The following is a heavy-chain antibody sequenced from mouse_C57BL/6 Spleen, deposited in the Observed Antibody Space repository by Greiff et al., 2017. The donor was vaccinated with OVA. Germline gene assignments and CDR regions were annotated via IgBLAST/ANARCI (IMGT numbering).Heavy chain of an antibody. CDR1: GYTFTSYS. CDR3: ARSYYYGTPYDMDY. D-gene: IGHD1-1*01. V-gene: IGHV1-4*01. J-gene: IGHJ4*01. CDR2: INPSSGYT. Sequence: QVQLQQSGAELARPGASVKLSCKASGYTFTSYSMHWVKQRPGQGLEWIGYINPSSGYTNYNPKFQDKATLTADKSSSTAYMQLSSLTSEDSAVDYCARSYYYGTPYDMDYWGQGTSVTVSS.